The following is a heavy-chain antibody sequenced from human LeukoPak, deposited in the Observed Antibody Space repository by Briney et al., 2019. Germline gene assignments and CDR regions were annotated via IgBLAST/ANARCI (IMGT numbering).Heavy chain of an antibody. D-gene: IGHD5-12*01. J-gene: IGHJ4*02. CDR2: IYSTGST. Sequence: SQTLSLTCTVSGDSISSSTYYWDWIREPPGKGLEWIGTIYSTGSTYYNPSLKSRVTISVDTSKNQFSLKLSSVTAADTAVYYCARDLSGYDSLWGQGTLVTVSS. CDR3: ARDLSGYDSL. CDR1: GDSISSSTYY. V-gene: IGHV4-39*07.